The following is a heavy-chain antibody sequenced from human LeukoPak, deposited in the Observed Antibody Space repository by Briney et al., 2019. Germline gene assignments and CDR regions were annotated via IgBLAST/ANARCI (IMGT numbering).Heavy chain of an antibody. CDR2: IYTSGST. CDR3: AGAGY. V-gene: IGHV4-61*02. CDR1: SGSISSDRYS. J-gene: IGHJ4*02. Sequence: SQTLSLTCTVSSGSISSDRYSWSWIRQPAGKGLEWIGRIYTSGSTKYNPSLKSRVTISLDTSKNQFSLKLSSVTAADTAVYYCAGAGYWGQGTLVTVSS.